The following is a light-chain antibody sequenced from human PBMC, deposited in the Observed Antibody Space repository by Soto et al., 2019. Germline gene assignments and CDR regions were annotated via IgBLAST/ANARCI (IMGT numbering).Light chain of an antibody. J-gene: IGKJ2*01. CDR2: DAS. Sequence: DIQVTQSPSSLSASVGDRVTITCRASQTISTYLNWYQQKPGKAPRLLIYDASSLPSGVPSRFSGSGSGTDFTLTIASLQPEDFSTYYCQQSDSTPYTFGQGTKVDIK. CDR1: QTISTY. V-gene: IGKV1-39*01. CDR3: QQSDSTPYT.